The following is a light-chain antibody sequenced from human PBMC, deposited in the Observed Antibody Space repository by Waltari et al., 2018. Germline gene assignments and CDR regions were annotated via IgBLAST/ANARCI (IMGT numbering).Light chain of an antibody. V-gene: IGLV3-1*01. Sequence: SYDLTQPPSVSVSPGQTASIPCSGNKLGNTFASWYQQRPGQYPVLVIYQDKKRPSGIPERFSGSNSGYTATLTISGALPMDEADYYCLAWDSSTAWTFGTGTRVTVL. J-gene: IGLJ1*01. CDR3: LAWDSSTAWT. CDR2: QDK. CDR1: KLGNTF.